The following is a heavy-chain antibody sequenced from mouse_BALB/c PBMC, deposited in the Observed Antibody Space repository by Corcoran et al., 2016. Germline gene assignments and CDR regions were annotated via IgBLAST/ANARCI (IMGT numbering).Heavy chain of an antibody. CDR3: AYGNYFAY. V-gene: IGHV3-6*02. J-gene: IGHJ3*01. CDR2: ISYDGTN. Sequence: DVQLQESGPGLVKPSQSLSLTCSVTGYSITSGYYWNWIRQFPGNKLEWMGYISYDGTNNYNPSLKNLISITRDTSKNQFFLKLNSVTTEDTATYYCAYGNYFAYWGQGTLVTVSA. D-gene: IGHD2-1*01. CDR1: GYSITSGYY.